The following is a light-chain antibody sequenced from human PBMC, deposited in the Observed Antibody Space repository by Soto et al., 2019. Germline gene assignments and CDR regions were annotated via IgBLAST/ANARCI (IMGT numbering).Light chain of an antibody. V-gene: IGKV3-11*01. Sequence: ENVLTQSPATLSLSPGEGATLSCRASQSINTYLAWYQQKPGQAPRLLIYDASNRATDIPARFSGSGSGTDFTLTISSLEPEDSAVYYCQQRYDSWTFGQGTKVDIK. CDR2: DAS. CDR3: QQRYDSWT. J-gene: IGKJ1*01. CDR1: QSINTY.